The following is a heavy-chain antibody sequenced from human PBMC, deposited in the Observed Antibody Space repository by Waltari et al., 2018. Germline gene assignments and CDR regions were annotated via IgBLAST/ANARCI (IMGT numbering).Heavy chain of an antibody. D-gene: IGHD3-22*01. CDR3: ARDDDSSGYYYV. CDR2: IIPIFGTA. V-gene: IGHV1-69*01. CDR1: GGTFSSSA. Sequence: QVQLVQYGAEVKQPGCSVKVSCKASGGTFSSSAIRWVRQAPGQGLEWMGRIIPIFGTANYAQKFQGRVTITADESTSTAYMELSSLRSEDTAVYYCARDDDSSGYYYVWGQGTLVTVSS. J-gene: IGHJ4*02.